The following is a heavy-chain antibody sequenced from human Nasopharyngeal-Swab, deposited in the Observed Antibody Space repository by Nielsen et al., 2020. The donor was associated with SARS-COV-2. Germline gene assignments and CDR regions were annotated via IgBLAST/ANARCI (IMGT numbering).Heavy chain of an antibody. CDR3: TTESGPYSNWFDP. Sequence: GESLKISCAASGFTFSNAWMNWVRQAPGKGLEWVGRIKSKTDGGTTDYAAPVKGRFTISRDDSKNTLYLQMNSLKTEDTAVYYCTTESGPYSNWFDPWGQGTLVTVSS. J-gene: IGHJ5*02. CDR1: GFTFSNAW. V-gene: IGHV3-15*07. D-gene: IGHD2-15*01. CDR2: IKSKTDGGTT.